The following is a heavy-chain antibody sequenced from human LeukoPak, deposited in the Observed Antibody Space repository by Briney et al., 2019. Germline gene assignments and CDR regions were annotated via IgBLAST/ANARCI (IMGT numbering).Heavy chain of an antibody. CDR3: AKETVVTGAAES. V-gene: IGHV3-23*01. J-gene: IGHJ5*02. D-gene: IGHD2-21*02. CDR2: ISADGVAA. Sequence: GGSLRLSCATSGFTFSSYIMNWGRQAPGKGLEWVSPISADGVAAYYADSVKGRFTISRDNSKNTLFLQMNRLRVEDTAIYYCAKETVVTGAAESWGQGILVTVSS. CDR1: GFTFSSYI.